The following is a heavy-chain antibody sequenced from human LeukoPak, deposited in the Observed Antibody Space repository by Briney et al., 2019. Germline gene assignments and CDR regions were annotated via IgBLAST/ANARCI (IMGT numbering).Heavy chain of an antibody. CDR2: IFPGDSDT. V-gene: IGHV5-51*01. J-gene: IGHJ5*02. CDR3: ARRPLHSQNWLAP. CDR1: GDRITSYW. Sequence: GESLKISCKGYGDRITSYWVAWLRQMPGKGLEWMGIIFPGDSDTRYSPSIQGQVTISVDRSISTAYLQWSSLKASDTAIYYCARRPLHSQNWLAPWGQGTLVTVSS.